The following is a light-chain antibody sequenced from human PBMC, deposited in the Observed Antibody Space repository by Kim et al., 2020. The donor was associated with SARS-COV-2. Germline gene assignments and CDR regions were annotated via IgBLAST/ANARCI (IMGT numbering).Light chain of an antibody. Sequence: ASVGDRVTITGRASQSVTNSLAWYQQKPGKAPKFMIYKASSVESGVPSRFSGSGYGTEFTLTISSLQPDDFATYYCLQYKNYPLTFGGGTKVDIK. J-gene: IGKJ4*01. CDR3: LQYKNYPLT. CDR1: QSVTNS. V-gene: IGKV1-5*03. CDR2: KAS.